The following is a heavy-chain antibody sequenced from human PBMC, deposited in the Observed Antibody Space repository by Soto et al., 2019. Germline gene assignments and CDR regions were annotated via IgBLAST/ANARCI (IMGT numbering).Heavy chain of an antibody. D-gene: IGHD3-3*01. V-gene: IGHV4-4*07. CDR1: GGSLTKYY. CDR3: ARDNNDCWSLYHLDFHY. J-gene: IGHJ4*02. CDR2: VSTSGNV. Sequence: SETLSLTCTASGGSLTKYYWSWIRQPAGKGLEWIGRVSTSGNVVSKASLRSRLTMSVDTSKNQFSLRLTSVPAADTAVYYCARDNNDCWSLYHLDFHYWRQGAMVIV.